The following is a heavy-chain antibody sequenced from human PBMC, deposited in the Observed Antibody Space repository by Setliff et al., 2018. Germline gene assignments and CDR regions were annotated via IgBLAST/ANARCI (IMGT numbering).Heavy chain of an antibody. J-gene: IGHJ3*02. CDR1: GYRFTTYW. V-gene: IGHV5-51*07. CDR2: VFSGDSDT. CDR3: ARLGAPASHDAFDI. Sequence: PGESLKISCKGSGYRFTTYWIGWVHQMLGKGLEWMGIVFSGDSDTRYSPSFQGQVTMSADKSINTAYLQWSSLKASDTAMYYCARLGAPASHDAFDIWGQGTMVTVSS. D-gene: IGHD6-25*01.